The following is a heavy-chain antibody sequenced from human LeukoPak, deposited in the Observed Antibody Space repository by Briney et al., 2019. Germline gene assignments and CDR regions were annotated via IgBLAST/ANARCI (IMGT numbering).Heavy chain of an antibody. J-gene: IGHJ5*02. V-gene: IGHV3-11*01. Sequence: GGSLRLSCAASGFTFSDYYMTWIRQAPGKGLEWISYISSSGNTISYADSVKGRFTISRDNAKDSLSLQMNSLRVEDTAVYYCARVRGKVDPWGQGTLVTVSS. CDR1: GFTFSDYY. CDR2: ISSSGNTI. CDR3: ARVRGKVDP.